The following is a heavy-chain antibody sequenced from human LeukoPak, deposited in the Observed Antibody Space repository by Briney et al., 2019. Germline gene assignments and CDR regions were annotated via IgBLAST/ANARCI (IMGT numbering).Heavy chain of an antibody. V-gene: IGHV3-21*04. CDR2: ISSSSSYI. Sequence: GGSLRLSCAASGFTFSSYSMNWVRQAPGKGLEWVSSISSSSSYIYYADSVKGRFTISRDNAKNSLYLQMNSLRAEDTAVFYCAKDLGPYGDYELFYYYMDVWGKGTTVTVSS. J-gene: IGHJ6*03. CDR3: AKDLGPYGDYELFYYYMDV. D-gene: IGHD4-17*01. CDR1: GFTFSSYS.